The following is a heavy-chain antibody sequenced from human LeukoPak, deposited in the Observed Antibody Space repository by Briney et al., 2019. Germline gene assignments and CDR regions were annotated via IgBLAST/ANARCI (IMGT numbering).Heavy chain of an antibody. CDR2: IYHSGTT. CDR3: ARQRSGIVDY. V-gene: IGHV4-39*01. D-gene: IGHD1-26*01. CDR1: GGSISSINYY. Sequence: PSETLSLTCSVSGGSISSINYYWGWIRQPPGKGLEWIGSIYHSGTTYYNPSLKSRVTISVDTSKNQFSLKLSSVTAADTAVYYCARQRSGIVDYWGQGTLVTVSS. J-gene: IGHJ4*02.